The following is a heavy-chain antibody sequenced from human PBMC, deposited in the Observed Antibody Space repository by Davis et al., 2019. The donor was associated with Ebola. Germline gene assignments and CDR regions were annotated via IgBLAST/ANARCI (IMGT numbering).Heavy chain of an antibody. CDR2: ISGSGGST. CDR3: AKEGRTAPYFDY. V-gene: IGHV3-23*01. J-gene: IGHJ4*02. Sequence: PGGPLRLSCAASGFTFSSYAMSWVRQAPGKGLEWVSAISGSGGSTYYADSVKGRFTISRDNPKNTLYLQMNTLRAEDTAVYYCAKEGRTAPYFDYWGQGTLVTVSS. D-gene: IGHD2-21*02. CDR1: GFTFSSYA.